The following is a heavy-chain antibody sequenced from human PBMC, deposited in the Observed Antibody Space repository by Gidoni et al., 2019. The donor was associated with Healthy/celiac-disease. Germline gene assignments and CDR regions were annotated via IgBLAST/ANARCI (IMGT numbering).Heavy chain of an antibody. CDR2: IYYSGST. Sequence: QLQLQESGPGLVKPSETLSLTCTVSGGSISSSSYYWGWIRQPPGKGLEWIGSIYYSGSTYYNPSLKSRVTISVDTSKYQFSLKLSSVTAADTAVYYCARHGDPMVRGVIRSAGLGYWGQGTLVTVSS. J-gene: IGHJ4*02. V-gene: IGHV4-39*01. CDR3: ARHGDPMVRGVIRSAGLGY. D-gene: IGHD3-10*01. CDR1: GGSISSSSYY.